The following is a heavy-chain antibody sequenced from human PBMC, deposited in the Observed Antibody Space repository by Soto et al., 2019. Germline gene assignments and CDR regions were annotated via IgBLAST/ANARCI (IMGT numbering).Heavy chain of an antibody. Sequence: TLSLTCTFSGGSISSYYWSWIRQPPGKGLEWIGYIYYSGSTNYNPSLKSRVTISVDTSKNQFSLKLSSVTAADTAVYYCARGGDTAGFDPWGQGTLVTVSS. CDR3: ARGGDTAGFDP. V-gene: IGHV4-59*01. CDR2: IYYSGST. D-gene: IGHD5-18*01. J-gene: IGHJ5*02. CDR1: GGSISSYY.